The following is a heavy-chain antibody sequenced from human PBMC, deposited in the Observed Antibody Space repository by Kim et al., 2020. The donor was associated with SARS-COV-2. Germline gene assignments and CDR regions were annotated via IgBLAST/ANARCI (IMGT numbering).Heavy chain of an antibody. J-gene: IGHJ5*02. D-gene: IGHD3-22*01. Sequence: SETLSLTCTVSGGSISSYYWSWIRQPPGKGLEWIGYIYYSGSTNYNPSLKSRVTISVDTSKNQFSLKLSSVTAADTAVYYCARDYYYDSSGYGPRGFDPWGQGTLVTVSS. CDR1: GGSISSYY. CDR2: IYYSGST. V-gene: IGHV4-59*01. CDR3: ARDYYYDSSGYGPRGFDP.